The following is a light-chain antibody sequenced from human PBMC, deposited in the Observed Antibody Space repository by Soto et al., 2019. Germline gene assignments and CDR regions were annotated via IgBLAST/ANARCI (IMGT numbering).Light chain of an antibody. CDR1: QXVSSN. V-gene: IGKV3-15*01. CDR3: XXXXNWPMYT. Sequence: EIVMTQSPATLSVSPGERXTXXXXASQXVSSNLAWYQQKPGQAPRLLIYGASTRATGIPARFSGSGSGTEFTLTISSLQSEXXXVYXXXXXXNWPMYTFGQGTKLEIK. CDR2: GAS. J-gene: IGKJ2*01.